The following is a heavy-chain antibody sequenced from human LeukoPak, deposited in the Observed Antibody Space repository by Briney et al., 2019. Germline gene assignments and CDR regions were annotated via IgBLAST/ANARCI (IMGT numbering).Heavy chain of an antibody. CDR2: INPNSGGT. D-gene: IGHD1-26*01. CDR1: GHTFTSYD. CDR3: ARGDSGSYWPFDI. Sequence: ASVKVSCRASGHTFTSYDINWVRQAPGQGLEWMGWINPNSGGTNYAQKFQGRVTMTRDTSISTAYMELSRLRSDDTAVYYCARGDSGSYWPFDIWGQGTMVTVSS. V-gene: IGHV1-2*02. J-gene: IGHJ3*02.